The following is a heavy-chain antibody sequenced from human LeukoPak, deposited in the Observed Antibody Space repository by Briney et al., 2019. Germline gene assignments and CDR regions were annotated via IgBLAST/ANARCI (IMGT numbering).Heavy chain of an antibody. J-gene: IGHJ4*02. D-gene: IGHD5-12*01. CDR2: ISNSGRNI. V-gene: IGHV3-48*03. Sequence: PGGSLRLSCAASGFVFSSFEMNWVRQAPGKGLEWLSYISNSGRNIYYADSVKGRFTISRDNAKDSLYLQMKSLRAEDTAVYYCARDQGIYNHRIIDSWGQGTLVTVSS. CDR1: GFVFSSFE. CDR3: ARDQGIYNHRIIDS.